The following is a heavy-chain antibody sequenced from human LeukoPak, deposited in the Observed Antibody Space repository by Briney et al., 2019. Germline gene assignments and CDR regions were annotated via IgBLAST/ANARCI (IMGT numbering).Heavy chain of an antibody. Sequence: GGSLRLSCAASGFAFSSYWMTWVRQVPGKGLEWVANVKEDGSRKFYVASVKGRFTISRDNVRNFLYLQMNDLRAEDAALYFCASNWGSYPDCWGQGVLVTVSS. J-gene: IGHJ4*02. CDR3: ASNWGSYPDC. CDR1: GFAFSSYW. CDR2: VKEDGSRK. V-gene: IGHV3-7*03. D-gene: IGHD3-16*01.